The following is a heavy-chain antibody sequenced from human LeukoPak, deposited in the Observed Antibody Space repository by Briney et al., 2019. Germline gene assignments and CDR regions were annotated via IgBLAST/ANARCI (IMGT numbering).Heavy chain of an antibody. CDR3: ARVSYDFWSGSKGPYYYYYYMDV. CDR1: GYTFTSYG. D-gene: IGHD3-3*01. CDR2: ISAYNGNT. V-gene: IGHV1-18*01. J-gene: IGHJ6*03. Sequence: GASVKVSCKASGYTFTSYGISWVRQAPGQGLEWMGWISAYNGNTNYAQKLQGRVTMTTDTSTSTAYMELRSLRSDDTAVYYCARVSYDFWSGSKGPYYYYYYMDVWGKGTTVTVSS.